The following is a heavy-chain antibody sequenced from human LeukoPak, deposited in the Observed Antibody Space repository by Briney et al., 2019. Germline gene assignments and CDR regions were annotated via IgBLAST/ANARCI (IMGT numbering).Heavy chain of an antibody. CDR3: ARSGYSSTWYLQNFELDY. Sequence: PAGSLRLSCAASGFTFRSYSMNWVRQPQGKGLEWDSSISTSRSYIYYADSVKGRFTISRDNAKNSLYLQMNSLRAEDTAVYFCARSGYSSTWYLQNFELDYWGQGTVVTVSS. CDR1: GFTFRSYS. D-gene: IGHD2-2*01. V-gene: IGHV3-21*01. J-gene: IGHJ4*02. CDR2: ISTSRSYI.